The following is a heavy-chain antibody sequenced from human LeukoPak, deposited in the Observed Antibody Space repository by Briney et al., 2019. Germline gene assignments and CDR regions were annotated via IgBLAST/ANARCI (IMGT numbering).Heavy chain of an antibody. CDR1: GGSISSYY. CDR3: ARGRYDSSGYYYETSPYFDY. V-gene: IGHV4-59*05. D-gene: IGHD3-22*01. CDR2: IYYSGST. Sequence: SETPSLTCTVSGGSISSYYWSWIRQPPGKGLEWIGSIYYSGSTYYNPSLKSRVTISVDTSKNQFSLKLSSVTAADTAVYYCARGRYDSSGYYYETSPYFDYWGQGTLVTVSS. J-gene: IGHJ4*02.